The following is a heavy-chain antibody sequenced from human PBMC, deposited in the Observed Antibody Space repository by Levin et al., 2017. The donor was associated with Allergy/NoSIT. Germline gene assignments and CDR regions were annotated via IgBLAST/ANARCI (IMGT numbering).Heavy chain of an antibody. CDR2: ISGSGSTA. CDR1: GFTFKNYA. J-gene: IGHJ4*02. CDR3: VKDLNSGSAWYYGDS. V-gene: IGHV3-23*01. Sequence: GGSLRLSCAASGFTFKNYAMTWVRQAPVKGLEWIAAISGSGSTADYADSVKGRFSISRDNSKNTLFLFMHNLRVDDTAIYYCVKDLNSGSAWYYGDSWGQGILVTVSS. D-gene: IGHD6-13*01.